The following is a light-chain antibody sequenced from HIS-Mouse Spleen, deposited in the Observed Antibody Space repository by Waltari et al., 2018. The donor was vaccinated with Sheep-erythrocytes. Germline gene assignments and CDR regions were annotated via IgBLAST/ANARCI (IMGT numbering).Light chain of an antibody. CDR1: QSISSY. V-gene: IGKV1-39*01. Sequence: DIQMTQSPSSLSASVGDRVTITCRASQSISSYLNWYQQKPGKAPKLLYYAASSLQSGVPSRFSGSGSGTDVTLTISSLQPEDFATYYCQQSYSTPPTFGGGTKVEIK. CDR3: QQSYSTPPT. CDR2: AAS. J-gene: IGKJ4*01.